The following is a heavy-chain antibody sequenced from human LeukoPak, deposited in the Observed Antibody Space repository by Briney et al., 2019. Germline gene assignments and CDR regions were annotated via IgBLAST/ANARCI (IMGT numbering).Heavy chain of an antibody. CDR1: GDSISSGNYY. V-gene: IGHV4-31*03. Sequence: SQTLSLTCTVSGDSISSGNYYWSWIRQHPGKGLEWIGYIYYSGSTYYNPSLKSRVTVSMDTSKNQFSLKLNSVSAAGTAVYYCAREYRGYCSGSSCYGWFDPWGQGTLVTVSS. D-gene: IGHD2-15*01. CDR3: AREYRGYCSGSSCYGWFDP. J-gene: IGHJ5*02. CDR2: IYYSGST.